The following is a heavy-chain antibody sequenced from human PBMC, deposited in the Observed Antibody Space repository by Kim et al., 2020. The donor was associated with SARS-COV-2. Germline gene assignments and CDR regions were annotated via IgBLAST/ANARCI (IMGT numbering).Heavy chain of an antibody. CDR3: ARGEAPSYDILTGYFKPHYGMDV. CDR2: MNPNSGNT. J-gene: IGHJ6*02. CDR1: GYTFTSYD. V-gene: IGHV1-8*01. Sequence: ASVKVSCKASGYTFTSYDINWVRQATGQGLEWMGWMNPNSGNTGYAQKFQGRVTMTRDTSITTAFMELSSLRSEDTAVYYCARGEAPSYDILTGYFKPHYGMDVWGQGTTVTVSS. D-gene: IGHD3-9*01.